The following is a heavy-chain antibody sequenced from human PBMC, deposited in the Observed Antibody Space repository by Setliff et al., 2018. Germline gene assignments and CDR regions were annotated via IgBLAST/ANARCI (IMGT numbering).Heavy chain of an antibody. J-gene: IGHJ5*02. CDR3: ARAGPTVTFFRVLVISWWDP. V-gene: IGHV4-38-2*02. D-gene: IGHD3-3*01. CDR2: IFISGGIT. CDR1: GYTIDSGYF. Sequence: TSETLSLTCTVSGYTIDSGYFWGWIRQPPGKGLEWIGNIFISGGITHYSPSLRSRVTIVVDTSKNQFSLKLTSVTAADTATYYCARAGPTVTFFRVLVISWWDPWGQGSLVTVSS.